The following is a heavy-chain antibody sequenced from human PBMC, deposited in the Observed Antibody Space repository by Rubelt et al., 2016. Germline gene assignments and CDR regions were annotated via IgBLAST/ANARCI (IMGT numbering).Heavy chain of an antibody. Sequence: ESGPGLVKPSETLSLTCTVSGGSISSYYWSWIRQPPGKGLEWIGSIYYSGSTYYNPSLKSRVTISVDTSKNQFSLKLSSVTAADTAVYYCARGTIFGVVYYYYYYGMDVWGQGTTVTVSS. CDR2: IYYSGST. D-gene: IGHD3-3*01. V-gene: IGHV4-59*12. J-gene: IGHJ6*02. CDR3: ARGTIFGVVYYYYYYGMDV. CDR1: GGSISSYY.